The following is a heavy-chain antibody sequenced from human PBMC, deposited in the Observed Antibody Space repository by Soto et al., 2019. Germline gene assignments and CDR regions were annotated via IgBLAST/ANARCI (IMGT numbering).Heavy chain of an antibody. J-gene: IGHJ4*02. CDR2: TYYTSKWNY. CDR1: GDSVSSNNVA. V-gene: IGHV6-1*01. D-gene: IGHD5-18*01. Sequence: QVQLQQSGPGLVKPSQILSLTCAISGDSVSSNNVAWNWVRQSPSRGLEWLGRTYYTSKWNYDYAVSVKSRISVAPDTSKNQFSLQVNFVTPEDTAVYYCARGRNSAFDYWGQGTLVTVSS. CDR3: ARGRNSAFDY.